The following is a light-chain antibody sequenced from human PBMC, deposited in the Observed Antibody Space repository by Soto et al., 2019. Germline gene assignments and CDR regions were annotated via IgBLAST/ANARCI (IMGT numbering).Light chain of an antibody. J-gene: IGLJ2*01. CDR1: SNDVGSYNL. CDR2: EGT. CDR3: CSYAGSNTHVV. Sequence: QSALTQPASVSGSPGQSITISCTGTSNDVGSYNLVSWYQQHPGKAPKVMIYEGTKRPSEVSNRFSGSKSGNTASLTHSGLQAEDEADYYCCSYAGSNTHVVVGGETQLTVL. V-gene: IGLV2-23*01.